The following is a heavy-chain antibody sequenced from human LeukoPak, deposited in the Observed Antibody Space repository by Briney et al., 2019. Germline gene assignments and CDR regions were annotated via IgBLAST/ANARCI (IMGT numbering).Heavy chain of an antibody. CDR2: INSDGSST. J-gene: IGHJ4*02. CDR3: ARDWYSGSYYAFDY. CDR1: GFTFSSYW. D-gene: IGHD1-26*01. Sequence: GGSLRLSCAASGFTFSSYWMLWVRQAPGKGLVWVSRINSDGSSTSYADSVKGRFTISRDNAKNTLYLQMNSLRAEDTAVYYCARDWYSGSYYAFDYWGQGTLVTVSS. V-gene: IGHV3-74*01.